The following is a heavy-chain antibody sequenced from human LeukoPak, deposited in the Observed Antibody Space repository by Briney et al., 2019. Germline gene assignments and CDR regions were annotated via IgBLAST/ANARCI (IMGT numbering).Heavy chain of an antibody. Sequence: PGGSLRLSCAASGFTFSSYAMSWVRQAPGKGLEWVSAISGSGGSTYYADSVKGRFTISRDNSKNTLYLQMNSLRAEDTAVYYCARDASGYSSSWYGTGDYWGQGTLVTVSS. CDR3: ARDASGYSSSWYGTGDY. D-gene: IGHD6-13*01. J-gene: IGHJ4*02. CDR2: ISGSGGST. CDR1: GFTFSSYA. V-gene: IGHV3-23*01.